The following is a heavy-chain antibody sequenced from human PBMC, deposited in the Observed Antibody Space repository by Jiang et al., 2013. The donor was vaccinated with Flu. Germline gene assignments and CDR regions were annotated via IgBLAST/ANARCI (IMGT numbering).Heavy chain of an antibody. CDR1: Y. J-gene: IGHJ5*02. Sequence: YWSWIRQPPGKGLEWIGYIYYSGSTNYNPSLKSRVTISVDTSKNQFSLKLSSVTAAGTAVYYCARIKRGYCSGGSCHNWFDPWGQGTLVTVSS. V-gene: IGHV4-59*01. CDR2: IYYSGST. CDR3: ARIKRGYCSGGSCHNWFDP. D-gene: IGHD2-15*01.